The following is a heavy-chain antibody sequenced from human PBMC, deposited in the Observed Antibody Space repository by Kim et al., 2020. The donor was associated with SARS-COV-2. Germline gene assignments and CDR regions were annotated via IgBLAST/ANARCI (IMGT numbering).Heavy chain of an antibody. CDR3: ATIQLWPWMAYMDV. V-gene: IGHV4-39*01. CDR1: GGSISSTSYY. CDR2: IYYSGST. D-gene: IGHD5-18*01. Sequence: SETLSLTCTVSGGSISSTSYYWDWIRLPPGKGLEWIGSIYYSGSTYYNPSLKSRVTISVDTSKNQFSLKLSSVTAADTAVYYCATIQLWPWMAYMDVWGKGTTVTVSS. J-gene: IGHJ6*03.